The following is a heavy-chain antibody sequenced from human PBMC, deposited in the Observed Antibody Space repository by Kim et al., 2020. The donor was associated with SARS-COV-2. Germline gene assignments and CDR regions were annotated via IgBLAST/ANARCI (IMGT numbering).Heavy chain of an antibody. V-gene: IGHV3-23*01. D-gene: IGHD3-10*01. CDR3: AKLKTMLQGVNYFDS. CDR2: IGGSGGRT. Sequence: GGSLRLSCAASGFTFSRQAMAWVRQAPGKGLEWVSAIGGSGGRTYYAESVKGRFIMSRYISKNTIYLQMSSLRAEDTAIYYCAKLKTMLQGVNYFDSWGQGTLVTVST. CDR1: GFTFSRQA. J-gene: IGHJ4*02.